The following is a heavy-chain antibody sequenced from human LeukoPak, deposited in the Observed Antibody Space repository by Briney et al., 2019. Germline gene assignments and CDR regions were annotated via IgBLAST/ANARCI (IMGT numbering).Heavy chain of an antibody. D-gene: IGHD5-18*01. Sequence: QSGGSLRLSCAASGFTFSSYAMSWVRQAPGKGLEWVSAISGSGGSTYYADSVKGRFTISRDNSKNTLYLQMNSLRADDTAVYYCAREFKSGYGMWAWGQGTLVTVSS. CDR3: AREFKSGYGMWA. CDR1: GFTFSSYA. J-gene: IGHJ5*02. V-gene: IGHV3-23*01. CDR2: ISGSGGST.